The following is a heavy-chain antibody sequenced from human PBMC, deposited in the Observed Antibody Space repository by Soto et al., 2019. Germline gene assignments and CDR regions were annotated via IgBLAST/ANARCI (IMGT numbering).Heavy chain of an antibody. J-gene: IGHJ4*02. D-gene: IGHD1-26*01. CDR2: ISENGDRQ. CDR3: ARRLAPSVSALGY. V-gene: IGHV3-30-3*01. CDR1: GLTFSSSS. Sequence: GGSLRLSCTVSGLTFSSSSVHWVRQAPGKGLEWVAVISENGDRQYSTDSVRGRFLVSRDTFNNTIYLQMNSLRPEDTGEYFCARRLAPSVSALGYWGQGALVTISS.